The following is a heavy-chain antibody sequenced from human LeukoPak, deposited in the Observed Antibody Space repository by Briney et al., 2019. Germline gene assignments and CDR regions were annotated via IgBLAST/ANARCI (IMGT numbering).Heavy chain of an antibody. V-gene: IGHV1-18*01. CDR2: ISAYNGNT. CDR1: GYTFTSYG. D-gene: IGHD3-3*01. J-gene: IGHJ4*02. CDR3: ARDRLDDFWSGYHQGFDY. Sequence: ASVKVSCKASGYTFTSYGISWVRQAPGQGLEWMGWISAYNGNTNYAQKLQGRVTMTTDTSTSTAYMELRSLRSDDTAVYYCARDRLDDFWSGYHQGFDYWGQGTLVTVSS.